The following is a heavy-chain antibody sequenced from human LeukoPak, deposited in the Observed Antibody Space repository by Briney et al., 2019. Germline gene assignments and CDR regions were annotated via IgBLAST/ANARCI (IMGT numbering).Heavy chain of an antibody. J-gene: IGHJ5*02. V-gene: IGHV3-21*01. CDR3: SREGPPRASGNYPPPRFDP. D-gene: IGHD1-26*01. CDR1: GFTFSSYG. CDR2: ISSTSDYI. Sequence: PGRSLRLSCAASGFTFSSYGMHWVRQAPGKGLEWVSSISSTSDYIYYTDSVKGRFTISRDNAKNSLFLQMNSLRAEDTAVYYCSREGPPRASGNYPPPRFDPRGQGTLVTVSS.